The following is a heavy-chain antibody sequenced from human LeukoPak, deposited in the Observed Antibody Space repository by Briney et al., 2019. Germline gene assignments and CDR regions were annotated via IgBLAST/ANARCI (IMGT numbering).Heavy chain of an antibody. D-gene: IGHD3-10*01. CDR1: GYSFTSYW. Sequence: GEALKISCKGSGYSFTSYWIGWVRQMPGEGLEWMGIIYPGDSDTRYSPSFQGQVTISADKSISPAYLQWSSLKSSDTAMYYCARLFGGYGSGSYSYDYWGQGTLVTVSS. V-gene: IGHV5-51*01. J-gene: IGHJ4*02. CDR2: IYPGDSDT. CDR3: ARLFGGYGSGSYSYDY.